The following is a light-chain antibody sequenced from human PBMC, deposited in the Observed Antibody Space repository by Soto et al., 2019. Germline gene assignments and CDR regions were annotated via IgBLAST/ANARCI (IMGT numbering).Light chain of an antibody. Sequence: QSVLTQPASVSGSPGQSITISCTGTSSDVGGYNYVSWYQQHPGKAPKLMIYEVSNRPSGVSNRFSGSKSGNTASLTISGLQDEDEADYYCSSYTSSFYVFGTGTKVTVL. J-gene: IGLJ1*01. V-gene: IGLV2-14*01. CDR1: SSDVGGYNY. CDR2: EVS. CDR3: SSYTSSFYV.